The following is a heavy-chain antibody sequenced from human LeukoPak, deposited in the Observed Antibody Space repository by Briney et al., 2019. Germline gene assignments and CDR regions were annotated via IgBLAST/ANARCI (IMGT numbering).Heavy chain of an antibody. D-gene: IGHD3-10*01. V-gene: IGHV1-69*05. Sequence: GASVKVSCKASGGTFSSYAISWVRQAPGQGLEWMGGIIPIFGTANYAQKFQGRVTMTRNTSISTAYMELSSLRSEDTAVYYCARGKTAGRSRITMVRGVTHGWFDPWGQGTLVTVSS. CDR3: ARGKTAGRSRITMVRGVTHGWFDP. J-gene: IGHJ5*02. CDR1: GGTFSSYA. CDR2: IIPIFGTA.